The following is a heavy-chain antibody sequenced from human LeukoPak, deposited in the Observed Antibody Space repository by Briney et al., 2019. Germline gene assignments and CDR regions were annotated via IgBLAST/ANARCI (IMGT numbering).Heavy chain of an antibody. Sequence: ASVKVSCKSSGYTFTGYYMHWVRQAPGQGLEWMGWINPNSGGTNYAQKFQGRVTMTRDTSISTAYMELSRLRSDDTAVYYCARGSYGYEDYYYYMDVWGKGTTVTVSS. CDR1: GYTFTGYY. CDR2: INPNSGGT. J-gene: IGHJ6*03. V-gene: IGHV1-2*02. D-gene: IGHD5-18*01. CDR3: ARGSYGYEDYYYYMDV.